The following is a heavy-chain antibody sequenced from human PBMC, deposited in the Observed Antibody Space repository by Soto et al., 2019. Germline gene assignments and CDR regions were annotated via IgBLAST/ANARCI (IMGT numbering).Heavy chain of an antibody. J-gene: IGHJ3*02. D-gene: IGHD3-22*01. CDR3: ARDDAPYYYDSSGPSSSAFDI. CDR1: GYTFTNHY. CDR2: INPSGGST. V-gene: IGHV1-46*01. Sequence: ASVKTSCKASGYTFTNHYMHWARQATGQGLEWMGLINPSGGSTSYAQKFQGRVTMTRDTSTSTVYMELSSLRSEDTAVYYCARDDAPYYYDSSGPSSSAFDIWGQGTMVTASS.